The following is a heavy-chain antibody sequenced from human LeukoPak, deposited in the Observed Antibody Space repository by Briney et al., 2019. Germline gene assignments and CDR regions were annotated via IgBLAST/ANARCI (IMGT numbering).Heavy chain of an antibody. D-gene: IGHD4-11*01. V-gene: IGHV4-59*01. CDR3: ARLQPFFDY. CDR1: GGSISNYY. J-gene: IGHJ4*02. CDR2: IYYSGST. Sequence: PSETLSLTCTVSGGSISNYYWSWIRQPPGKGLEWIGYIYYSGSTNYNPSLKSRVTISVDTSKNQFSLKLSSVTAADTAVYYCARLQPFFDYWGQGTLVTVSS.